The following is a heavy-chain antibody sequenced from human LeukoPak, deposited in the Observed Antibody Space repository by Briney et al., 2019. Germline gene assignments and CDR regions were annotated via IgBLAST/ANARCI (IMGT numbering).Heavy chain of an antibody. CDR2: IYTSGST. V-gene: IGHV4-4*07. D-gene: IGHD1-26*01. CDR3: ASSYSGNYYVFDY. J-gene: IGHJ4*02. CDR1: GGSISSYY. Sequence: SETLSLTCTVSGGSISSYYWSWIRQPAGKGLEWIGRIYTSGSTNYNPSLKSRVTMSVATSKNQFSLKLSSVTAADTAVYYRASSYSGNYYVFDYWGQGTLVTVSS.